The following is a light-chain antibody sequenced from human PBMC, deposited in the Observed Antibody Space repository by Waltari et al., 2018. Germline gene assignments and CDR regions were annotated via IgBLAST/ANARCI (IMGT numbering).Light chain of an antibody. CDR1: TSNDWSYNL. V-gene: IGLV2-23*03. CDR2: EGN. Sequence: SALPQPASVSGSPGQSTPISCPGFTSNDWSYNLVSWYQKHPDKAPKLLIYEGNRRPSGVSNRFSGSKSDNTASLTLSGLQAEDEADYYCCSNVGSSVFFGGGTKLTVL. J-gene: IGLJ2*01. CDR3: CSNVGSSVF.